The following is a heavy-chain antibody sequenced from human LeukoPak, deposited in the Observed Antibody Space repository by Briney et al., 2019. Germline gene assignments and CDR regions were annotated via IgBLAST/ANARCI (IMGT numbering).Heavy chain of an antibody. J-gene: IGHJ4*02. CDR2: INPNSGGT. CDR1: GYTFTGYY. V-gene: IGHV1-2*02. Sequence: ASVKVSCKAFGYTFTGYYMHWVRQAPGQGLVWMGWINPNSGGTNYAQKFQGRVTMTRDTSINTAYMELSRLRSDDTAVYYCARGPNCGGDCYHFDYWGQGTLVTVSS. D-gene: IGHD2-21*01. CDR3: ARGPNCGGDCYHFDY.